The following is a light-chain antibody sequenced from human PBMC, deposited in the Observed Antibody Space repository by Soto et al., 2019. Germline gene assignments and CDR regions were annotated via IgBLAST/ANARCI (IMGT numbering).Light chain of an antibody. Sequence: QSVLTQPPSASGTPGQRVTISCSGSSSNIGSNTVNWCQQQPGTAPKLLIYSNNQRPSGVPDRFSGSKSGTSASLAISGLQSEDEADYYCPAWDDSLNGVVFGGGTKLTVL. CDR3: PAWDDSLNGVV. J-gene: IGLJ2*01. V-gene: IGLV1-44*01. CDR2: SNN. CDR1: SSNIGSNT.